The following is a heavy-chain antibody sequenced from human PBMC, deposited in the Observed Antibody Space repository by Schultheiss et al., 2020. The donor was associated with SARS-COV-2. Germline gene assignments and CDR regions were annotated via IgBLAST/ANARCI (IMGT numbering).Heavy chain of an antibody. CDR1: GFSFSTSA. V-gene: IGHV3-23*01. Sequence: GGSLRLSCAASGFSFSTSAMHWVRQTPGKGLEWLSGISESGGRTYYEDSVKGRFTISRDNSKNTLYLQMNSLRADDTALYYCAKDRITLSSFDYWGQGTLRPGSS. CDR2: ISESGGRT. D-gene: IGHD3-3*01. CDR3: AKDRITLSSFDY. J-gene: IGHJ4*02.